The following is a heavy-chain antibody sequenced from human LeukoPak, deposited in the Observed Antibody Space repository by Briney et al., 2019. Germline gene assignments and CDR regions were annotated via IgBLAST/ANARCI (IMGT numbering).Heavy chain of an antibody. CDR2: IIPIFGTP. D-gene: IGHD1-7*01. Sequence: SVKVSCTASGGTFSHYAISWVRQAPGQGLEWMGGIIPIFGTPNYAQKFQGRVTITTDESTITAYTDLSSLRSADTAVYYCASAYLKYNWNWGDVAFGIWGQGTVVTVSS. V-gene: IGHV1-69*05. J-gene: IGHJ3*02. CDR1: GGTFSHYA. CDR3: ASAYLKYNWNWGDVAFGI.